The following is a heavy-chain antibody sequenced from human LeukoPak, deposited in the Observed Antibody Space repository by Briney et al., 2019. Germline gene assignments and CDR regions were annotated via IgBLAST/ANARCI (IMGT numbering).Heavy chain of an antibody. CDR2: INRDGGST. V-gene: IGHV3-74*01. CDR3: GRDGHFYGMDV. CDR1: GFTLSSYW. Sequence: GGSLRLSCAASGFTLSSYWMHWVRQAPGKGLVWVSRINRDGGSTNYADSVKGRFTISRDTAKNTLYLQMNSLSPEDTAVYYCGRDGHFYGMDVWGQGTPVTVSS. J-gene: IGHJ6*02.